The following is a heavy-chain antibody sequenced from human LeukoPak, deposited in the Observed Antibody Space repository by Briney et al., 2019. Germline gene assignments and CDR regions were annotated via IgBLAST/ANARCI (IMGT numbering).Heavy chain of an antibody. J-gene: IGHJ4*02. CDR2: IKQDGSEK. CDR1: GITLSNYW. D-gene: IGHD3-22*01. Sequence: GGSLRLSCAASGITLSNYWMTWVRQAPGKGLEWVATIKQDGSEKYYVDSVKGRFTISRDDAKNSLYLQMNSLRAEDTAVYYCARGSYYWVYRGQGTLVTVSS. V-gene: IGHV3-7*05. CDR3: ARGSYYWVY.